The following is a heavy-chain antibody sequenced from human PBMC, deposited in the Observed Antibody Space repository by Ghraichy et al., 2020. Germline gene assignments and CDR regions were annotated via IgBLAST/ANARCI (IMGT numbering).Heavy chain of an antibody. CDR3: ARGRYCGGGSCYPRPYYFDS. CDR1: GGPFGGYY. V-gene: IGHV4-34*01. J-gene: IGHJ4*02. D-gene: IGHD2-15*01. Sequence: LSLTCAVYGGPFGGYYWNLVRQSPGKGLEWIGEIYPGGSTNYNPSLESRVTISVDASRKQFSLSLFSVTAADTAIYYCARGRYCGGGSCYPRPYYFDSWGQGTLVTVSS. CDR2: IYPGGST.